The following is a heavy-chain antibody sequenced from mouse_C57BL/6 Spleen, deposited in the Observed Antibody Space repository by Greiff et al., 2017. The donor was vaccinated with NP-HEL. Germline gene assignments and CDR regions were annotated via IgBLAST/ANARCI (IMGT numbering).Heavy chain of an antibody. CDR1: GFSFNTYA. CDR2: IRSKSNNYAT. D-gene: IGHD2-1*01. CDR3: VRQLLDGNYDYAMDY. Sequence: EVMLVESGGGLVQPKGSLKLSCAASGFSFNTYAMNWVRQAPGKGLEWVARIRSKSNNYATYYADSVKDRFTISRDDSESMLYLQMNNLKTEDTAMYYCVRQLLDGNYDYAMDYWGQGTSVTVSS. V-gene: IGHV10-1*01. J-gene: IGHJ4*01.